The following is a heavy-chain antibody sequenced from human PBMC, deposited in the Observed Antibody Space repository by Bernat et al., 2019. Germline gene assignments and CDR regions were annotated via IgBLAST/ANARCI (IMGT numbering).Heavy chain of an antibody. D-gene: IGHD1-7*01. V-gene: IGHV1-69*01. J-gene: IGHJ4*02. CDR1: GGTFSSYA. CDR2: ISPIFGTE. CDR3: ARPITGTKEEYYFDY. Sequence: QVQLVQSGAEVKKPGSSVKVSCKASGGTFSSYAISWVRQAPGQGLEWMGGISPIFGTENYAQKFQVRITITADESTSTAYMELSSLRSEDTAVYYCARPITGTKEEYYFDYWGQGTLVTVSS.